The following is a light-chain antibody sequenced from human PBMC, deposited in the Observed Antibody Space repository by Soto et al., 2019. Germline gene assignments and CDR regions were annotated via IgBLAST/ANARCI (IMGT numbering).Light chain of an antibody. J-gene: IGLJ1*01. CDR1: SSDVGAYNY. CDR2: GVS. V-gene: IGLV2-14*01. CDR3: SSYTNSGTDG. Sequence: QSVLTQPASVSGSPGQSITISCTGTSSDVGAYNYVSWYQQHPGKAHKLMNYGVSNRPSGISDRFSISKSGNTASLTISNLQADDEADYYCSSYTNSGTDGFGTGTKVTVL.